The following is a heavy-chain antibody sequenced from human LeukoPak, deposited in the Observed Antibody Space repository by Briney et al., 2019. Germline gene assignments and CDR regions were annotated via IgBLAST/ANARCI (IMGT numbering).Heavy chain of an antibody. CDR2: IYYSGST. CDR1: GGSISSTSYH. J-gene: IGHJ4*02. V-gene: IGHV4-39*01. Sequence: SETLSLTCAVSGGSISSTSYHWAWIRQPPGKGLEWIGNIYYSGSTYYNTSLRSRVTISVDTSKNQFSLKLSSVTAADTAVYYCASHDVGVGYALDYWGQGTLVTVSS. D-gene: IGHD3-16*01. CDR3: ASHDVGVGYALDY.